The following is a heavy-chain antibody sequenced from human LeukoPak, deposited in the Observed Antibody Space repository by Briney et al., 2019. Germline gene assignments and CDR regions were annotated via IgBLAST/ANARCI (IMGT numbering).Heavy chain of an antibody. CDR3: AKDKGPIVGATKGFDY. V-gene: IGHV3-7*03. Sequence: PGGSLRLSCAASGFIFSNSWMNWVRQAPGKGLEWVANINLDGGEERYVDSVKGRFTISRDNAKNSLFLQVNSLRGEDTALYYCAKDKGPIVGATKGFDYWGQGTLVTVSS. CDR1: GFIFSNSW. CDR2: INLDGGEE. D-gene: IGHD1-26*01. J-gene: IGHJ4*02.